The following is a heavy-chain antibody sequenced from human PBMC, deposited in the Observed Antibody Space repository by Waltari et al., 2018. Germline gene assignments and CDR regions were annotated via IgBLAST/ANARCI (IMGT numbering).Heavy chain of an antibody. D-gene: IGHD1-1*01. CDR2: INHSGST. CDR1: GGSFSGYY. Sequence: QVQLQQWGAGLLKPSETLSLTCAVYGGSFSGYYWSWIRQPPGKGLEWIGEINHSGSTNYNPSLKSRVTISVDTSKNQFSLKLTSVTAADTAVYYCARGLAEDDRDYYNYMDVWGIGATVTVSS. CDR3: ARGLAEDDRDYYNYMDV. V-gene: IGHV4-34*01. J-gene: IGHJ6*03.